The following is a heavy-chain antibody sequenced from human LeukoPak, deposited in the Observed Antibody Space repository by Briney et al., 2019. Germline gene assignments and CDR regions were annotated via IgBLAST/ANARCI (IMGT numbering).Heavy chain of an antibody. V-gene: IGHV4-39*07. Sequence: SETLSLTCTVSGGSISSSSYYWGWIRQPPGKGLEWIGSIYYSGSTYYNPSLKSRVTISVDTSKNQFSLKLSSVTAADTAVYYCARGVHGDYVTGFDYWGQGTLVTVSS. D-gene: IGHD4-17*01. CDR2: IYYSGST. CDR1: GGSISSSSYY. CDR3: ARGVHGDYVTGFDY. J-gene: IGHJ4*02.